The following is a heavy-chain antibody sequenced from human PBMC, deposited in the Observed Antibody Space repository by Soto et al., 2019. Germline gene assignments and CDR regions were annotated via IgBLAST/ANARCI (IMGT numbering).Heavy chain of an antibody. V-gene: IGHV4-30-4*01. CDR3: AYGSGSYYKFDY. J-gene: IGHJ4*02. D-gene: IGHD3-10*01. Sequence: SETLSLTCTVSGGSISSGDYYWSWIRQPPGKGLEWIGYIYYSGSTYYNPSLKSRVTISVDTSKNQFSLKLSSVTAADTAVYYCAYGSGSYYKFDYWGQGTLVTVSS. CDR2: IYYSGST. CDR1: GGSISSGDYY.